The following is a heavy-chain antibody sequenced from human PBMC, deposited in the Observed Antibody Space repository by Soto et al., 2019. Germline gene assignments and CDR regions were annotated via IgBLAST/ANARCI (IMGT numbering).Heavy chain of an antibody. CDR3: ARDGPYSGSGSDIWFDP. J-gene: IGHJ5*02. V-gene: IGHV4-31*03. Sequence: QVQLQESGPGLVKPSQTLSLTCTVSGGSITSGYYWSWIRQHPGKGLEWIGYIYSNGINHYNPSHKSRVTISADTSQNQCSLNLSSVTAADTAVYYCARDGPYSGSGSDIWFDPWGQGTLVTVSS. CDR2: IYSNGIN. D-gene: IGHD3-10*01. CDR1: GGSITSGYY.